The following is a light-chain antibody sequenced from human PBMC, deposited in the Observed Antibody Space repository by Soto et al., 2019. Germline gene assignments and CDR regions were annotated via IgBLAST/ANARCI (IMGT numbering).Light chain of an antibody. CDR1: QTIRTY. CDR2: AAS. V-gene: IGKV1-39*01. Sequence: DIEVTRSPSSLSACVGHDLNNTCRASQTIRTYLNWYHQKPGKPPRLLIYAASSLQSGVPSRFCGSRCGTDFTLTISSRLPEDFATYSCRQRYNSPRTFGRGTKVDIK. J-gene: IGKJ1*01. CDR3: RQRYNSPRT.